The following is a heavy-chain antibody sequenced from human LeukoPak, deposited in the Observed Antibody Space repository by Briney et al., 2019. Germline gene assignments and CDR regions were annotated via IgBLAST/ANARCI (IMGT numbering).Heavy chain of an antibody. CDR3: TTTQYSDSSLRY. CDR1: GFTFSDKW. J-gene: IGHJ4*02. Sequence: GGSLRLSCAASGFTFSDKWMAWVRQAPGRGLEWVARIKSKDVGGTAANAAPVEGRFTISRDDSKNTLYLQMDSLKTEDTAVYYCTTTQYSDSSLRYWGQGTPVTVSS. D-gene: IGHD1-26*01. CDR2: IKSKDVGGTA. V-gene: IGHV3-15*01.